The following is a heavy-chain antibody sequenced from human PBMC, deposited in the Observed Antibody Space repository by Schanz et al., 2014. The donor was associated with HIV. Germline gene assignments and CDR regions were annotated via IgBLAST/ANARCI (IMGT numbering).Heavy chain of an antibody. CDR3: ARSYSSPMDGLDV. Sequence: QVQLLQSGAEMKKPGASVKVSCKASDYNFMKYGINWVRRAPGQGLEWMGWITSDNDYKMVGQRFQGRVTWTTDTSTNTAYMELESLRSDDTAIYYCARSYSSPMDGLDVWGQWTTVFVSS. CDR2: ITSDNDYK. J-gene: IGHJ6*02. CDR1: DYNFMKYG. V-gene: IGHV1-18*01. D-gene: IGHD5-18*01.